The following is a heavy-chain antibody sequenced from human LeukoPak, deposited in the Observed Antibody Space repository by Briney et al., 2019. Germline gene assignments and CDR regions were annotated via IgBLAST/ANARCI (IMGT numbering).Heavy chain of an antibody. J-gene: IGHJ4*02. V-gene: IGHV3-66*01. Sequence: GGSRRLSCAASGFTVSSNYMSWVRQAPGKGLEWVSVIYSGGSTYYADSVKGRFTISRDNSKNTLYLQMNSLRAEDTAVYYCARMGYYDYVWVSYYWGQGTLVTVSS. CDR3: ARMGYYDYVWVSYY. CDR2: IYSGGST. D-gene: IGHD3-16*01. CDR1: GFTVSSNY.